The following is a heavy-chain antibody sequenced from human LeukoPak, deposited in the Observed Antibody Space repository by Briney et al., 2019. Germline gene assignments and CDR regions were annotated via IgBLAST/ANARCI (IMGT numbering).Heavy chain of an antibody. Sequence: PGGSLRLSCAASGFTFSSYSMNWVRQAPGKGLEWVSSISSSSSYIYYADSVKGRFAISRDNAKNSLYPQMNSLRAEDTAVYYCARDPPIAAAGTYWGQGTLVTVSS. D-gene: IGHD6-13*01. CDR3: ARDPPIAAAGTY. CDR1: GFTFSSYS. V-gene: IGHV3-21*01. J-gene: IGHJ4*02. CDR2: ISSSSSYI.